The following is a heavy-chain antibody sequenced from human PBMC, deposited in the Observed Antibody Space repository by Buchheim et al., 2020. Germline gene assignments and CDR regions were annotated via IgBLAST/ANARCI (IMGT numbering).Heavy chain of an antibody. V-gene: IGHV3-30*18. D-gene: IGHD4-17*01. Sequence: VQLLESGGGLVQPGGSLRLSCAASGFTFSSYAMSWVRQAPGKGLEWVAVISHDEFNKYYAESVEGRFTISRDKSKNTVFLQMNSLRADDTAVYFCAKDHNGDYLDSWGQGTL. CDR2: ISHDEFNK. CDR3: AKDHNGDYLDS. J-gene: IGHJ4*02. CDR1: GFTFSSYA.